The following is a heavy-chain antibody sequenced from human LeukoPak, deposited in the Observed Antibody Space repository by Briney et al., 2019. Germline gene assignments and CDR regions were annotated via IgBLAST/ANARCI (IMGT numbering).Heavy chain of an antibody. CDR1: GGSMGSYY. J-gene: IGHJ3*01. CDR2: IYNTGST. Sequence: AESLSLTCTVSGGSMGSYYWSWIRQPPGKGLEWIAYIYNTGSTHYNTSLKSRVTISVDPSKTQFSLNLSSVTAADTAVYYCARVPSVGRGYAVDAFDVWGQGTMVTVSS. CDR3: ARVPSVGRGYAVDAFDV. D-gene: IGHD2-2*01. V-gene: IGHV4-59*01.